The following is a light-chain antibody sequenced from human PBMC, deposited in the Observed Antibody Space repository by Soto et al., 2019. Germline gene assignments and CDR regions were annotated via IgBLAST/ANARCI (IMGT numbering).Light chain of an antibody. V-gene: IGKV1-33*01. Sequence: DIQMTQSPSTLSASVGGRVAITCQASRDITDYLNWYQQKPGKAPKLLIYDASKLETGVPSRFSGSGSGTDFTLTITSLQPEDIATYYCQQFDNVPLTFGGGTKVDIK. CDR3: QQFDNVPLT. CDR1: RDITDY. CDR2: DAS. J-gene: IGKJ4*01.